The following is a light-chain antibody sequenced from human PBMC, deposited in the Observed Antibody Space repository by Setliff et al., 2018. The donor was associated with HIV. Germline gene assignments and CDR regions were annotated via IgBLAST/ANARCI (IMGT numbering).Light chain of an antibody. Sequence: AIQMTQSPSSLSASVGDRVTIICRASQDIRDDLGWYQQKPGKAPNLLIYAASPLQSGVPSRFSGSGSGTYFTLTISSLQPEDFATYYCLQDSNYPLTFGGGTKVDIK. CDR3: LQDSNYPLT. J-gene: IGKJ4*01. CDR1: QDIRDD. CDR2: AAS. V-gene: IGKV1-6*01.